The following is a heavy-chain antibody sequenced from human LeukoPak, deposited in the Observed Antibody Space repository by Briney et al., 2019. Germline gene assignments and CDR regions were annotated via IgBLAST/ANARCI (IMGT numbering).Heavy chain of an antibody. CDR3: ARDYCSSTSCLFDY. Sequence: ASVKVSRKASGYTFTGYHMHWVRQAPGQGLEWMGRINPNSGDTNYAQKFQGRVTMTRDTSISTAYMELNRLRSDDTAVYYCARDYCSSTSCLFDYWGQGTLVTVSS. J-gene: IGHJ4*02. CDR2: INPNSGDT. D-gene: IGHD2-2*01. V-gene: IGHV1-2*06. CDR1: GYTFTGYH.